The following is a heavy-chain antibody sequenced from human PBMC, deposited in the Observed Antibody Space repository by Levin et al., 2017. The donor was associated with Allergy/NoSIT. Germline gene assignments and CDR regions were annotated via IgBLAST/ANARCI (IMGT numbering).Heavy chain of an antibody. Sequence: GESLKISCAASGFTVSSHYMSWVRQAPGKGLEWVSVIYSGGSTYYADSVKGRFTISRDNSKNTLYLQMNSLRAEDTAVYYCARLPADWGQGTLVTVSS. J-gene: IGHJ4*02. CDR3: ARLPAD. CDR1: GFTVSSHY. V-gene: IGHV3-66*04. D-gene: IGHD2-2*01. CDR2: IYSGGST.